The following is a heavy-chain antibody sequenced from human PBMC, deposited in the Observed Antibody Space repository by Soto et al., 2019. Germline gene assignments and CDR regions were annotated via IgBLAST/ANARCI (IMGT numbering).Heavy chain of an antibody. CDR2: ISYDGSNK. Sequence: GGSLRLSCAASGFTFSSYGMHWVRQAPGKGLEWVAVISYDGSNKYYADSVKGRFTISRDNSKNTLYLQMNSLRAEDTAVYYYAKAVYCSGGSCYPIDYWGQGTLVTVSS. CDR3: AKAVYCSGGSCYPIDY. D-gene: IGHD2-15*01. V-gene: IGHV3-30*18. CDR1: GFTFSSYG. J-gene: IGHJ4*02.